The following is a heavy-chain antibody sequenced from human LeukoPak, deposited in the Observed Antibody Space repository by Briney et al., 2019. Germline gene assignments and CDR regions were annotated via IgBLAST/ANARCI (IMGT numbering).Heavy chain of an antibody. Sequence: PSETLSLTCAVYGGSFSGYYWSWIRQPPGKGLEWIGEINHSGSTNYNPSLKSRVTISVDTSKNQFSLKLSSVTAADTAVYYCARRWFGAPIGYWGQGTLVTVSS. V-gene: IGHV4-34*01. J-gene: IGHJ4*02. CDR1: GGSFSGYY. D-gene: IGHD3-10*01. CDR3: ARRWFGAPIGY. CDR2: INHSGST.